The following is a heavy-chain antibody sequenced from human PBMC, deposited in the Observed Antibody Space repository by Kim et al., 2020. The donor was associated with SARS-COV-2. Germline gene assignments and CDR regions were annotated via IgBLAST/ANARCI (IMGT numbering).Heavy chain of an antibody. CDR1: GGSISSYY. J-gene: IGHJ6*03. D-gene: IGHD3-10*01. CDR3: ARVVSTYYYGSGSYYIVGTYYDYMDV. CDR2: IYYSGST. Sequence: SETLSLTCTVSGGSISSYYWSWIGQPPGKGLERIGYIYYSGSTNYNPSLKSRVTISVDTSKNQFSLKLSSVTAADTAAYYCARVVSTYYYGSGSYYIVGTYYDYMDVWGKDTTGTVS. V-gene: IGHV4-59*01.